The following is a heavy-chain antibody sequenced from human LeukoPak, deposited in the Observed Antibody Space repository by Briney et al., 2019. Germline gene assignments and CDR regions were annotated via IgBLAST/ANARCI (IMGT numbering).Heavy chain of an antibody. Sequence: GGSLRLACAASGFTFSSYEMNWVRQAAGNWLGWVSYISSSGSTIYYADSVKGRFTISRDNAKNSLYLQMNSLRGEDTAVYYCASSSSWNDYWGQGTLVTVSS. CDR1: GFTFSSYE. V-gene: IGHV3-48*03. CDR2: ISSSGSTI. J-gene: IGHJ4*02. D-gene: IGHD6-13*01. CDR3: ASSSSWNDY.